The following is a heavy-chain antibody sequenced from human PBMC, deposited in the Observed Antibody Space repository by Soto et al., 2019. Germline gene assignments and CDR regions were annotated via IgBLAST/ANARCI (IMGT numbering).Heavy chain of an antibody. J-gene: IGHJ6*02. D-gene: IGHD6-13*01. V-gene: IGHV4-4*02. CDR2: IYHSGST. CDR1: GGSISSSNW. CDR3: ARGAAAATIGYYYGMDV. Sequence: QVQLQESGPGLVKPSGTLSLTCAVSGGSISSSNWWSWVRQPPGKGLEWIGEIYHSGSTNYNPSLMSRVTISVDKSKNQFSLKLCSVTAADTAVYYCARGAAAATIGYYYGMDVWGQGTTVTVSS.